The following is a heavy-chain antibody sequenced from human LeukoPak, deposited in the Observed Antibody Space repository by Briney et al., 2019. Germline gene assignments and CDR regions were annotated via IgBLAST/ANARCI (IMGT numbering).Heavy chain of an antibody. Sequence: NASETLSLTCAVSGGSGSRSNWWNWFPQPPWKGLEWIGETHQRVSTNYNPFVKSRVTMSVDKSKNQFSLKLSSVTAADTAVYYCARTEAFCSDTSCSNWFDPWGQGTLVTVSS. V-gene: IGHV4-4*02. CDR1: GGSGSRSNW. CDR2: THQRVST. CDR3: ARTEAFCSDTSCSNWFDP. J-gene: IGHJ5*02. D-gene: IGHD2-2*01.